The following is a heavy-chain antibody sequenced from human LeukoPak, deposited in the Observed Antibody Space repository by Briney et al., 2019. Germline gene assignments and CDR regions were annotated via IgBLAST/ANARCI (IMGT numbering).Heavy chain of an antibody. V-gene: IGHV3-66*04. D-gene: IGHD3-10*01. CDR1: GFTVSSNY. CDR3: ARLPSGDY. Sequence: GGSLRLSCAASGFTVSSNYMTWVRQAPGKGLEWVSVIYSGGSTYYADSVKGRFTISRDISKNTLYLQMNSLRAEDTAVYYCARLPSGDYWGQGTLVTVSS. CDR2: IYSGGST. J-gene: IGHJ4*02.